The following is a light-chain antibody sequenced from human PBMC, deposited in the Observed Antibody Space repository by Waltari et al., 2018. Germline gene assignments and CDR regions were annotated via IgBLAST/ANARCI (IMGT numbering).Light chain of an antibody. CDR1: HSVREY. V-gene: IGKV3-11*01. CDR2: DAS. J-gene: IGKJ4*01. CDR3: QQRSSWPLT. Sequence: EIVLTQSPATLSLSPGERATLSCRAGHSVREYLAWYQQRPGQAPRLLIYDASNRATGVPARFSGTGYETDFTLTINNLEPEDFAVYYCQQRSSWPLTFGGGSKVEIK.